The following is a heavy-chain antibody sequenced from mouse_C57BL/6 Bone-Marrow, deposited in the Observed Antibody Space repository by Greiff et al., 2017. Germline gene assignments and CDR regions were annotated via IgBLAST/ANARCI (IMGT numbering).Heavy chain of an antibody. CDR1: GFTFSSYA. Sequence: EVQRVESGGGLVKPGGSLKLSCAASGFTFSSYAMSWVRQTPEKRLEWVATISDGGSYTYYPDNVKGRVTISRDNAKNNRYLQMSHLKSEDTAMYYWARDWERYAMDYWGQGTSVTVSS. CDR3: ARDWERYAMDY. CDR2: ISDGGSYT. J-gene: IGHJ4*01. V-gene: IGHV5-4*01. D-gene: IGHD4-1*01.